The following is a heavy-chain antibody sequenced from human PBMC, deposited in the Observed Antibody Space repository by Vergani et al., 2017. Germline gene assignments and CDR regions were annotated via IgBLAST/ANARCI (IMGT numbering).Heavy chain of an antibody. V-gene: IGHV4-31*03. CDR3: AYSYSSGYPKYWYFYR. D-gene: IGHD3-22*01. CDR2: IYYSGNT. Sequence: QVQLQESGPGLVKPSQTLSLTCTVSGGSISSGGYYWSWIRQHPGKGLEWIGYIYYSGNTYYNPSLKSRVTISVDTSKNQFSLKLRSVTAADTAVYYCAYSYSSGYPKYWYFYRWGRGTLVTVSS. CDR1: GGSISSGGYY. J-gene: IGHJ2*01.